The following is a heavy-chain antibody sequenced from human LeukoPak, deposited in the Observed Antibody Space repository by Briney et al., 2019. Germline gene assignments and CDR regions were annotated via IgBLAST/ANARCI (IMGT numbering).Heavy chain of an antibody. V-gene: IGHV3-23*01. J-gene: IGHJ6*03. CDR1: GFTFNTYT. CDR3: ARVLRYCSGGNCYSGGLGYMDV. CDR2: ISGSGGRT. Sequence: GGSLRLSCAASGFTFNTYTMTWVRQAPGKGLECVSTISGSGGRTYYADSVKGRLTISRDNSKNTLYLQMNTLRAEDTAVYYCARVLRYCSGGNCYSGGLGYMDVWGKGTTVTISS. D-gene: IGHD2-15*01.